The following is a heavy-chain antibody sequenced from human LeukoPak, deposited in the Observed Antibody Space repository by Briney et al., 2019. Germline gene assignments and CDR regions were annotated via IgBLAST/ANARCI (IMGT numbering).Heavy chain of an antibody. CDR2: IYYSGST. J-gene: IGHJ6*03. V-gene: IGHV4-59*01. CDR3: ARAVSWTDYYYYMDV. D-gene: IGHD6-13*01. CDR1: GGSISSYY. Sequence: SETLSLTCTVSGGSISSYYWSWIRQPPRKGLEWIGYIYYSGSTNYNPSLKSRVTISVDTSKNQFSPKLSSVAAADTAVYYCARAVSWTDYYYYMDVWGKGTTVTVSS.